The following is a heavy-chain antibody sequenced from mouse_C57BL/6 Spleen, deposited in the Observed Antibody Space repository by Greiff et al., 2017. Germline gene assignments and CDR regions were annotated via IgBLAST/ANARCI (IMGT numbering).Heavy chain of an antibody. V-gene: IGHV1-58*01. CDR2: IYIGNGYT. CDR3: ARSPLYQKGGYAMDY. Sequence: LMGPGSSVKMSCKTSGYTFTSYGINWVKQRPGQGLEWIGYIYIGNGYTEYNEKFKGKATLTSDTSSSTAYMQLSSLTSEDSAIYFCARSPLYQKGGYAMDYWGQGTSVTVSS. J-gene: IGHJ4*01. D-gene: IGHD2-12*01. CDR1: GYTFTSYG.